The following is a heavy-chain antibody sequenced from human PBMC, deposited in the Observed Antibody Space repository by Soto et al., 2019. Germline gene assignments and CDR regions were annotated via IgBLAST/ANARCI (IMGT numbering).Heavy chain of an antibody. V-gene: IGHV1-24*01. CDR3: ATAPPITMIVVVVDAFDI. Sequence: ASVKVSCKVSGYTLTELSMHWVRQAPGKGLEWMGGFDPEDGETIYAQKFQGRVTMTEDTSTDTAYMELSSLRSEDTAVYYCATAPPITMIVVVVDAFDIWGKGTMVTVSS. CDR2: FDPEDGET. CDR1: GYTLTELS. J-gene: IGHJ3*02. D-gene: IGHD3-22*01.